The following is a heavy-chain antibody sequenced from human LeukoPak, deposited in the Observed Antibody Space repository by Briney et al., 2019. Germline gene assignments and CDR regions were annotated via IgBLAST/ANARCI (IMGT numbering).Heavy chain of an antibody. D-gene: IGHD3-22*01. CDR3: ARAKYDSSGYYYSGFDI. V-gene: IGHV3-48*03. CDR1: GFTFSSYE. CDR2: ISSSGSPI. Sequence: PGGSLRLSCAASGFTFSSYEMNWVRQAPGKGLEWVSYISSSGSPIYYADSVKGRFTMSRDNAKKSLYLQMNSLRAEDTAVYYCARAKYDSSGYYYSGFDIWGQGTMVTVSS. J-gene: IGHJ3*02.